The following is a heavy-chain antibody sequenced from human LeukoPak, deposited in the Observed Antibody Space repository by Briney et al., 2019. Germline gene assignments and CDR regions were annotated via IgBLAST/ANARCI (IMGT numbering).Heavy chain of an antibody. CDR2: IYYSGST. Sequence: SETLSLTYTVSGGSISSSSYYWGWIRQPPGKGLEWIGSIYYSGSTYYNPSLKSRVTISVDTSKNQFSLKLSSVTAADTAVYYCARATRTYYYDSSGYSPFDYWGQGTLVTVSS. CDR1: GGSISSSSYY. D-gene: IGHD3-22*01. CDR3: ARATRTYYYDSSGYSPFDY. V-gene: IGHV4-39*07. J-gene: IGHJ4*02.